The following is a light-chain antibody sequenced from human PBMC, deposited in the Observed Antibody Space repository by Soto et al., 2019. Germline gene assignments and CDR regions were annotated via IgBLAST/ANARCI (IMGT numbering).Light chain of an antibody. CDR1: SSNIGGNS. J-gene: IGLJ1*01. CDR3: GSYTSSITYV. V-gene: IGLV1-51*01. CDR2: DDN. Sequence: QSVLTQPPSVSAAPGQKVTISCSGSSSNIGGNSVSWYQQLPGTAPKLLIYDDNKRPSGIPDRFSGSKSGTSATLGITGFQTGDEADYYCGSYTSSITYVFGTGTKVTVL.